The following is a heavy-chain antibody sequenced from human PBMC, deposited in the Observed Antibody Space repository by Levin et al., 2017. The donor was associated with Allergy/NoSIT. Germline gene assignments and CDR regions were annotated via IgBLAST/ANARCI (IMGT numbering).Heavy chain of an antibody. Sequence: GESLKISCAASGFTFSDYYMSWIRQAPGKGLEWVSYISSSGSTIYYADSVKGRFTISRDNAKNSLYLQMNSLRAEDTAVYYCARSPFLEWLLIAAAEFDYWGQGTLVTVSS. V-gene: IGHV3-11*01. D-gene: IGHD3-3*02. J-gene: IGHJ4*02. CDR2: ISSSGSTI. CDR1: GFTFSDYY. CDR3: ARSPFLEWLLIAAAEFDY.